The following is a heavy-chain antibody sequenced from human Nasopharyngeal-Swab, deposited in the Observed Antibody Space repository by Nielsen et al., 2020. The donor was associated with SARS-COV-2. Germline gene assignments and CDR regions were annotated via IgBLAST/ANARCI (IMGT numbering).Heavy chain of an antibody. CDR2: ISTNSGNT. Sequence: ASVKVSCKTSGYTFTSSGVSWVRRAPGQGLEWMGWISTNSGNTNYAQKLQGRVTMTTDTSTSTAYMELRSLRSDDTAVYYCARRSYIVGAILLDYWGQGTLVTVSS. CDR1: GYTFTSSG. V-gene: IGHV1-18*04. J-gene: IGHJ4*02. D-gene: IGHD1-26*01. CDR3: ARRSYIVGAILLDY.